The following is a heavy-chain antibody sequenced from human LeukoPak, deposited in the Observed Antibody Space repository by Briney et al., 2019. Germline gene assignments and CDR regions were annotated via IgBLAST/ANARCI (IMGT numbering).Heavy chain of an antibody. J-gene: IGHJ4*02. CDR1: GGTFSSYA. D-gene: IGHD3-22*01. CDR2: ISAYNGNT. V-gene: IGHV1-18*01. CDR3: ARDRSGYYRFFDY. Sequence: ASVKVSCKASGGTFSSYAISWVRQAPGQGLEWMGWISAYNGNTNYAQKLQGRVTMTTDTSTSTAYMELRSLRSDDTAVYYCARDRSGYYRFFDYWGQGTLVTVSS.